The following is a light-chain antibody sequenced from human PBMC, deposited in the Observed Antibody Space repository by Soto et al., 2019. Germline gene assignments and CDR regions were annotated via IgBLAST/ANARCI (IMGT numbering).Light chain of an antibody. J-gene: IGKJ5*01. CDR2: GAY. CDR3: QQYGTSPLIS. CDR1: QRVSTF. Sequence: EIVLTQSPGTLSLSPGDRATLSCRASQRVSTFLAWYQKKPGQAPRLLIYGAYSRATDIPDRFSGSGSGTDFTLTISRLEPEDFAVYYCQQYGTSPLISFGQGTRLEIK. V-gene: IGKV3-20*01.